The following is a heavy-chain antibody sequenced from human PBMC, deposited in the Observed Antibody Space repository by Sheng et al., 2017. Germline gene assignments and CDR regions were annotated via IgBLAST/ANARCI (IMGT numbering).Heavy chain of an antibody. CDR1: GFTFSSYA. J-gene: IGHJ4*01. CDR2: ISYDGSSK. V-gene: IGHV3-30*04. D-gene: IGHD3-22*01. Sequence: QVQLVESEGGVVQPGRSLRLSCAASGFTFSSYAMHWVSQAPGKGLEWVAVISYDGSSKYYADSMKGRFTISRDNSKNTLYLQMNSLRAEDTAVYHCVRDDSTGYYHIFDY. CDR3: VRDDSTGYYHIFDY.